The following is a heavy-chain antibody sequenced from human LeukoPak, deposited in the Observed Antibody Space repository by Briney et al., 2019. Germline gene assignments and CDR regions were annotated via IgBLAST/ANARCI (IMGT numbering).Heavy chain of an antibody. D-gene: IGHD6-6*01. CDR3: ARVDSIADN. V-gene: IGHV3-48*03. J-gene: IGHJ4*02. Sequence: GGSLRLSCAASGFTLSSFEMNWVRQAPGKGLEWVSYISSSGSTIYYADSVKGRFTISRDNAKNSLYLQMNSLRAEDTAVYYCARVDSIADNWGQGTLVTVSS. CDR1: GFTLSSFE. CDR2: ISSSGSTI.